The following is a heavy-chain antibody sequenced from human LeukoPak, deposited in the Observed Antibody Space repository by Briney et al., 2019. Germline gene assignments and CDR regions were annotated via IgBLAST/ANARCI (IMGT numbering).Heavy chain of an antibody. V-gene: IGHV4-31*03. CDR1: GGSVSSGGYY. J-gene: IGHJ6*03. CDR2: IYYSGIT. CDR3: ASALYYFYMDV. Sequence: SETLSLTCTVSGGSVSSGGYYWSWVRQHPGKGLEWIGDIYYSGITCYNPSLKSRVTISLDTSKNHSSLTLSSVTAADTAVYYCASALYYFYMDVWGKGTTVTVSS.